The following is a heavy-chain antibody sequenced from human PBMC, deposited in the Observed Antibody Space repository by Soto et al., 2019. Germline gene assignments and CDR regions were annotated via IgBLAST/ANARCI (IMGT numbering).Heavy chain of an antibody. J-gene: IGHJ4*02. D-gene: IGHD3-22*01. CDR2: ISSSSSYI. V-gene: IGHV3-21*01. CDR1: GFTFSSYS. Sequence: EVQLVESGGGLVKPGGSLRLSCAASGFTFSSYSMNWVRQAPGKGLEWVSSISSSSSYIYYADSVKGRFTISRDNAKNSLYLQMNSLRAEDTAVYYCARAPYYYDSRGYWACWGQGTLVTVSS. CDR3: ARAPYYYDSRGYWAC.